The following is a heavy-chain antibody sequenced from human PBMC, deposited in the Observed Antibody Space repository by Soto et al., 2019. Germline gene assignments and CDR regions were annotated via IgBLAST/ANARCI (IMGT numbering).Heavy chain of an antibody. J-gene: IGHJ4*02. CDR1: GFTFSTYG. CDR3: AREQYYDILTGYYQIPPDY. Sequence: GGSLRLSCTASGFTFSTYGMHWVRQAPGKGLEWVAIIGYDGSHQYYADSVKGRFTISRDNAKNTLFLQMTRLRVEDTAFYYCAREQYYDILTGYYQIPPDYWGQGILVTVSS. CDR2: IGYDGSHQ. V-gene: IGHV3-30*03. D-gene: IGHD3-9*01.